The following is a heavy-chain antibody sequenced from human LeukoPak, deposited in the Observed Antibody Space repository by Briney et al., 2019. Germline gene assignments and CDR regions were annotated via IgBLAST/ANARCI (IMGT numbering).Heavy chain of an antibody. V-gene: IGHV3-48*01. CDR3: ARDQAIVGATPFDY. CDR1: GFTFSSYS. D-gene: IGHD1-26*01. CDR2: ISSSSSTI. J-gene: IGHJ4*02. Sequence: PGGSLRLSCAASGFTFSSYSMNWVRQAPGKGLEWVSYISSSSSTIYYADSVKGRFTISRDNAKNSLYLQMNSLRAEDTAVYYCARDQAIVGATPFDYWGQGTLVTVSS.